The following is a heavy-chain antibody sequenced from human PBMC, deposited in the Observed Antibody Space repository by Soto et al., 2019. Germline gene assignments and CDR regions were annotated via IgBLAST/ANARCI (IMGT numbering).Heavy chain of an antibody. CDR1: GDSVSSNSAA. Sequence: SQTLSLTCAISGDSVSSNSAAWSWIRQSPSRGLEWLGRTYYRSKWYNDYAVSVKSRITINPDTSKNQFSLQLNSVTPEDTAVYYCASGLLYHYYYMDVWGKGTTVTVSS. V-gene: IGHV6-1*01. CDR3: ASGLLYHYYYMDV. D-gene: IGHD2-15*01. J-gene: IGHJ6*03. CDR2: TYYRSKWYN.